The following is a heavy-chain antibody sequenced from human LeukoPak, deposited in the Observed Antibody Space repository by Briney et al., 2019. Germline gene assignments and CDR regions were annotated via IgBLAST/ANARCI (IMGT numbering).Heavy chain of an antibody. CDR1: GFTFSSYG. CDR3: AKDYQGAKTGDPPAWYFDY. J-gene: IGHJ4*02. V-gene: IGHV3-30*18. CDR2: ISYDGSNK. D-gene: IGHD7-27*01. Sequence: GRSLRLSCAASGFTFSSYGMHWVRQAPGKGLEWVAVISYDGSNKYYAASVKGRFTIPRDNSNNTLYLQMSSLRGDDTAVYYCAKDYQGAKTGDPPAWYFDYWGEGTLVTVAS.